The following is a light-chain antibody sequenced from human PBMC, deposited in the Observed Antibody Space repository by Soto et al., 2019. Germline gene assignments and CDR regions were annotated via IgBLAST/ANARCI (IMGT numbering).Light chain of an antibody. J-gene: IGLJ1*01. CDR2: ANS. CDR3: QSYDSTLSGYV. CDR1: SSNIGARYD. V-gene: IGLV1-40*01. Sequence: QSVLTQSPSVSGAPGQRVTISCTGSSSNIGARYDVHWYQQLPGTAPKLLIYANSNRPSGVPDRFSGSKSGTAASLAITGLQPEDEADYYCQSYDSTLSGYVFGTGTKVTVL.